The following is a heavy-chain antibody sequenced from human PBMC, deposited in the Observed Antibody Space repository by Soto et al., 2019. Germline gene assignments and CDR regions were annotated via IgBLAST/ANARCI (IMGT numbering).Heavy chain of an antibody. V-gene: IGHV1-46*03. Sequence: QVQVVQSGAEVKKPGASVKISCKASGYRFTSYYMHWVRQAPGQGLEWMGIINPNSGITNYAQNFKGRVTMXXDXAXXTVYMELSGLKSEDTAVYYCARSRGAAAGINWFDPWGQGTLVTVSS. CDR2: INPNSGIT. D-gene: IGHD6-13*01. CDR3: ARSRGAAAGINWFDP. CDR1: GYRFTSYY. J-gene: IGHJ5*02.